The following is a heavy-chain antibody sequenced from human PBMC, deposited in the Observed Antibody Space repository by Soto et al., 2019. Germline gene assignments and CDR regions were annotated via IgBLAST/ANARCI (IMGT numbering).Heavy chain of an antibody. CDR1: GGAFSAYY. D-gene: IGHD3-10*01. CDR3: ASYGSGSYYNEYYFDY. J-gene: IGHJ4*02. V-gene: IGHV4-34*01. CDR2: IHHSGGP. Sequence: SKTLSLTCAINGGAFSAYYWTWIRQSPGKGLEWIGEIHHSGGPKYNPSLKSRVTISADTSKNQFSLELSSVTAADTAVYYCASYGSGSYYNEYYFDYWGQGTLVTVS.